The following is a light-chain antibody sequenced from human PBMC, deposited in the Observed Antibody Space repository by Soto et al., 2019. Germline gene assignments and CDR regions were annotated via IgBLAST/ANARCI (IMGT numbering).Light chain of an antibody. V-gene: IGKV1-5*03. J-gene: IGKJ1*01. CDR3: QQFNGYSRT. CDR1: QSISNW. CDR2: KAS. Sequence: DIPMTQSPSTLSASVGDRVTISCRARQSISNWLAWYQQKPGKVPKLLIYKASSLESGVPSRFSGSGSGTEFTLTISSLQPDDFATYYCQQFNGYSRTFGQGTKVEIK.